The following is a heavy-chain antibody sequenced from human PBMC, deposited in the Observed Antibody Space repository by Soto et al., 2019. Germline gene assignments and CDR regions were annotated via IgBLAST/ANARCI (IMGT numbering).Heavy chain of an antibody. CDR3: AKAGSITMISSLDY. D-gene: IGHD3-22*01. Sequence: GGSLRLSCAASGFTFSSYAMSWVRQAPGKGLEWVSAISGSGGSTYYADSVKGRFTISRDNSKNTLYLQMNGLRAEDTAVYYCAKAGSITMISSLDYWGQGTLVTVSS. J-gene: IGHJ4*02. V-gene: IGHV3-23*01. CDR1: GFTFSSYA. CDR2: ISGSGGST.